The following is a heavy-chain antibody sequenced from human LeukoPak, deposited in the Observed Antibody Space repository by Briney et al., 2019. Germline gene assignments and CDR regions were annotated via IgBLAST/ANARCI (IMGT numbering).Heavy chain of an antibody. D-gene: IGHD4-23*01. V-gene: IGHV3-48*01. CDR2: INGGGSPI. CDR3: AASSWIQRWFPTDY. Sequence: RPGGSLRLSCAASGFIFSRDSMNWVRQAPGKGLEWVAYINGGGSPIYYADSVRGRFTISRDNAKNSLYLQMNSLRAEDTAVYYCAASSWIQRWFPTDYWGQGTLLTVSS. CDR1: GFIFSRDS. J-gene: IGHJ4*02.